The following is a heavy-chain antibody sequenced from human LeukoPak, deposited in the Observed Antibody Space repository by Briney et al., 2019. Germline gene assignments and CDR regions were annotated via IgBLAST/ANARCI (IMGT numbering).Heavy chain of an antibody. CDR2: IHYSGST. D-gene: IGHD3-3*01. CDR1: GGSISNYY. V-gene: IGHV4-59*01. Sequence: PSETLSLTCTVSGGSISNYYWSWIRQPPGKGLEWIGYIHYSGSTNNNPSLKSRVTISVDTSKNQFSLKLTSVTAADTAVYYCARNYDFWSGYLGYWGQGTLVTVSS. J-gene: IGHJ4*02. CDR3: ARNYDFWSGYLGY.